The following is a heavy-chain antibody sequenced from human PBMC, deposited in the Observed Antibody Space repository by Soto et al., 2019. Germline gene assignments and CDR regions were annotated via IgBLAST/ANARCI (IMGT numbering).Heavy chain of an antibody. D-gene: IGHD3-10*01. CDR2: IWYDGSNE. V-gene: IGHV3-33*01. J-gene: IGHJ4*02. Sequence: QVQLVESGGGVVQPGRSLRLSCAASGFIFSSYGMHWVRQAPGKGLEWVAVIWYDGSNEHYADSVKGRFTISRDDSKNTLYLQMNSLRVEDPAVYYCARDAYLGSGSYAYWGQGTLVTVSS. CDR1: GFIFSSYG. CDR3: ARDAYLGSGSYAY.